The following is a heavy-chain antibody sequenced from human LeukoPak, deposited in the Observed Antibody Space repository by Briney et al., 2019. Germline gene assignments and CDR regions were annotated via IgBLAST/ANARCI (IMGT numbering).Heavy chain of an antibody. D-gene: IGHD2-2*01. V-gene: IGHV3-23*01. J-gene: IGHJ4*02. CDR1: GFTFSSYA. CDR2: ISGSGGST. Sequence: GGSLRLSCAASGFTFSSYAMSWVRQAPGKGLEWVSAISGSGGSTYYADSVKGRFTISRDNSKNTLYLQMNSLRAEDTAVYYCAKTRGDIVVVPAVPDYWGQGTLVTVSS. CDR3: AKTRGDIVVVPAVPDY.